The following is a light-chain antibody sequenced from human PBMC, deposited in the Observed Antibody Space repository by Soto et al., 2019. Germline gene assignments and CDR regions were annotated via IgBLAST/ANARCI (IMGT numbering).Light chain of an antibody. CDR2: GAS. CDR1: QSVSRSY. J-gene: IGKJ5*01. Sequence: DIVLTQSPGTLSLSPGERATLSCRASQSVSRSYLAWYQQKPGQAPRLLIYGASSRATGIPDRFSGSGSGTDFTLTINRLEPEDFAVYYCQQYGSSITFGQGTRLEIK. CDR3: QQYGSSIT. V-gene: IGKV3-20*01.